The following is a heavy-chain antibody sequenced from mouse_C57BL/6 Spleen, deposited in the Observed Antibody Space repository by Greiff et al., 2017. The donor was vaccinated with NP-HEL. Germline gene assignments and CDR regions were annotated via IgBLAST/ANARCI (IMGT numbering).Heavy chain of an antibody. J-gene: IGHJ1*03. D-gene: IGHD1-1*01. CDR3: ARERGSSYYWYFDV. Sequence: QVQLQQSGPELVKPGASVKISCKASGYAFSSSWMNWVKQRPGKGLEWIGRIYPGDGDTNYNGKFKGKATLTADKSSSTAYMQLSSLTSEDSAVYFCARERGSSYYWYFDVWGTGTTVTVSS. CDR2: IYPGDGDT. CDR1: GYAFSSSW. V-gene: IGHV1-82*01.